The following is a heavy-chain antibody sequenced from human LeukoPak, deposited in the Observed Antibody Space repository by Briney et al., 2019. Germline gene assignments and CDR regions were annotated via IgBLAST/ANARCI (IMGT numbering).Heavy chain of an antibody. J-gene: IGHJ6*04. CDR3: AKDSGSGRGLYYYGMDV. CDR2: ISSDGNNT. V-gene: IGHV3-30*18. Sequence: PGGSLGLSCAASGLIFSSYGMHWVRQAPGKGLEWVAVISSDGNNTYYADSVKGRFTISRDNSKNTLYLQMDSLRAEDTAVYYCAKDSGSGRGLYYYGMDVWGKGTTVPVSS. CDR1: GLIFSSYG. D-gene: IGHD3-10*01.